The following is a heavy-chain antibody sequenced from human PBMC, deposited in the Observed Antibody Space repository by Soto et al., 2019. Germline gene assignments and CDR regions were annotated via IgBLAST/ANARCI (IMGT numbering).Heavy chain of an antibody. D-gene: IGHD4-17*01. Sequence: GGSLRLSCAASGFTFSSYAMSWVRQAPGKWLEWVSAISGSGGSTYYADSVKGRFTISRDNSKNTLYLQMNSLRAEDTAVYYCAKDRRLSTVPYYFDYWGQGXLVTVYS. CDR2: ISGSGGST. CDR3: AKDRRLSTVPYYFDY. V-gene: IGHV3-23*01. J-gene: IGHJ4*02. CDR1: GFTFSSYA.